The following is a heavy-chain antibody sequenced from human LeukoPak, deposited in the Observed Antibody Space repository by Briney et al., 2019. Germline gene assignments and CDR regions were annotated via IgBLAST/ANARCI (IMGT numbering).Heavy chain of an antibody. Sequence: GESLKISCKGSGYSFTSYWIGWVRQMPGKGLEWMGIIYPGDSDTRYSPSFQGQVTISADKSISTAYLQWSSLKASDTAMYYCARRVGGSYYYYYMDVWGKGTTVTVSS. J-gene: IGHJ6*03. CDR2: IYPGDSDT. V-gene: IGHV5-51*01. CDR3: ARRVGGSYYYYYMDV. CDR1: GYSFTSYW. D-gene: IGHD1-26*01.